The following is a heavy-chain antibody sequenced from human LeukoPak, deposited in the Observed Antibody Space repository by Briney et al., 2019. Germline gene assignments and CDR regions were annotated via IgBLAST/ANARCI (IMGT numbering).Heavy chain of an antibody. D-gene: IGHD6-6*01. Sequence: SQTLSLTFAISGDSVSINVAAWNWIRQSPSRGLEWLGRTYYRSKWSNDYAVSVKSRITINPDTSKNQFSLHLNSVTPEDTAVYYCARGQSSTSDFRFDYWGQGTLVTVSS. V-gene: IGHV6-1*01. J-gene: IGHJ4*02. CDR1: GDSVSINVAA. CDR3: ARGQSSTSDFRFDY. CDR2: TYYRSKWSN.